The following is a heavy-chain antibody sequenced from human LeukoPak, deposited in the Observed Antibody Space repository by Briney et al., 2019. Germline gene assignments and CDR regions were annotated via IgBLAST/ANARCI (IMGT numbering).Heavy chain of an antibody. D-gene: IGHD3-10*01. J-gene: IGHJ5*02. CDR1: GGSIRKYY. CDR3: ARPIMVRGVIDWFDP. V-gene: IGHV4-59*08. Sequence: KASETLSLTCRVSGGSIRKYYWTWIRQPPGKGLELIGFISDTGSTHYNPSLSSRVTISVDTSKNQFSLKLTSVTAADTAVYYCARPIMVRGVIDWFDPWGQGTLVTVTS. CDR2: ISDTGST.